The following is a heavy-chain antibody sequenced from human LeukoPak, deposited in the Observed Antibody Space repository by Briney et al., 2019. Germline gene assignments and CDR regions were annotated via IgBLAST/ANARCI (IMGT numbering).Heavy chain of an antibody. D-gene: IGHD3-22*01. J-gene: IGHJ4*02. V-gene: IGHV3-9*01. CDR1: GFTFSSYS. CDR2: ISWNSGSI. Sequence: PGGSLRLSCAASGFTFSSYSMNWVRQAPGKGLEWVSGISWNSGSIGYADSVKGRFTISRDNSKNTLYLQMNSLRAEDTAVYYCAKDLITWGQGTLVTVSS. CDR3: AKDLIT.